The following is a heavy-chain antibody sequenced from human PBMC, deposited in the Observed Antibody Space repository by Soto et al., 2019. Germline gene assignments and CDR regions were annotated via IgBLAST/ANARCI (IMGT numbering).Heavy chain of an antibody. CDR2: INPSGGST. CDR3: ARDRGVDTSMAYYHYYGMDA. D-gene: IGHD5-18*01. J-gene: IGHJ6*02. V-gene: IGHV1-46*01. CDR1: GYTFTSYY. Sequence: ASVKVSCKASGYTFTSYYMHWVRQAPGQGLEWMGIINPSGGSTSYAQKFQGRVTMTRDTSTSTVSLKLSSVTAADTAVYYCARDRGVDTSMAYYHYYGMDAWGQGTTVTVSS.